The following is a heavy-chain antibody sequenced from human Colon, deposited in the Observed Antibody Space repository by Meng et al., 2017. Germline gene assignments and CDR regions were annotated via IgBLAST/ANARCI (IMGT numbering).Heavy chain of an antibody. V-gene: IGHV4-39*01. J-gene: IGHJ5*02. CDR2: IGHAGAL. CDR3: VRSSGWVKTGFDP. Sequence: QVQLQESGPGLVKPSEALSLTCTVSGGSTSTPAYYWCWFRQYPGKGLEWIGSIGHAGALYSTPSLKSRVTVSIDTSANQFSLWLTSVTAADTAVYYCVRSSGWVKTGFDPWGQGTLVTVSS. CDR1: GGSTSTPAYY. D-gene: IGHD6-19*01.